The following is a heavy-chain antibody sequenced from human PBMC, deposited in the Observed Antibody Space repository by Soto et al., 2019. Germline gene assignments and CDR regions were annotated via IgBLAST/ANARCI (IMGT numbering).Heavy chain of an antibody. J-gene: IGHJ4*02. V-gene: IGHV2-5*01. Sequence: QITLKESGPSLVKPTQPLTLTCTFSGFSLTTSGVGVGWIRQPPGKAPEWLALIYWNDDKRYSPSLRSRLTNNKGTSKIQVVLTITDMDPVDTATYFCAHRLGSRGSFDYWGQGSLVTVSS. CDR1: GFSLTTSGVG. CDR2: IYWNDDK. D-gene: IGHD6-25*01. CDR3: AHRLGSRGSFDY.